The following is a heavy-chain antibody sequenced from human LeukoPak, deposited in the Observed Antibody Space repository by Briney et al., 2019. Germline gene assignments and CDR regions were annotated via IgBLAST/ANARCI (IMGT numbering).Heavy chain of an antibody. Sequence: PSETLSLTCTVAGGSISSYYWSWIRQPPGKGLEWIGYIYSSGSTKYNPSLKRRVTISVDTSKNQFSLKLSSVTAADTAVYYCARDLVGSIDYWGQGTLVTVSS. J-gene: IGHJ4*02. CDR3: ARDLVGSIDY. D-gene: IGHD2-15*01. V-gene: IGHV4-59*01. CDR2: IYSSGST. CDR1: GGSISSYY.